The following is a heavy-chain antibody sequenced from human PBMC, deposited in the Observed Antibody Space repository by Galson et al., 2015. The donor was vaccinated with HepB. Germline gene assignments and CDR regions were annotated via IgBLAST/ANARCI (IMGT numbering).Heavy chain of an antibody. CDR3: ARSRFVRWLADAFDI. V-gene: IGHV3-66*01. D-gene: IGHD6-19*01. Sequence: SLRLSCAASGFTVSSNYMSWVRQAPGKGLEWVSVIYSGGSTYYADSVKGRFTISRDNSKNTLYLQMNSLRAEDTAVYYCARSRFVRWLADAFDIWGQGTMVTVSS. CDR2: IYSGGST. J-gene: IGHJ3*02. CDR1: GFTVSSNY.